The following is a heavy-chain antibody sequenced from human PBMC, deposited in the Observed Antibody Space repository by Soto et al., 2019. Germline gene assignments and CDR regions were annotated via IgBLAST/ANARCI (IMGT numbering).Heavy chain of an antibody. D-gene: IGHD3-3*01. J-gene: IGHJ5*02. CDR3: ARDYDFWSGYYNGNWFDP. CDR2: INAGNGNT. V-gene: IGHV1-3*01. Sequence: QVQLVQSGAEVKKPGASVKVSCKASGYTFTSYAMHWVRQAPGQRLEWMGWINAGNGNTKYSQKFQGRVTITRDTSASTAYMELSSLRSEDTAVYYCARDYDFWSGYYNGNWFDPWGQGTLVTVSS. CDR1: GYTFTSYA.